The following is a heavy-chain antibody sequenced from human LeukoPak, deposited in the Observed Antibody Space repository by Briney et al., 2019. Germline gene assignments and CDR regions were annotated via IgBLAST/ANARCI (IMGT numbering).Heavy chain of an antibody. CDR2: IYYSGST. J-gene: IGHJ4*02. Sequence: PSETLSLTCTVSGGSISSSSYYWSWIRQPPGKGLEWIGYIYYSGSTNYNPSLKSRVTISVDTSKNQFSLKLSSVTAADTAVYYCARADCSGGSCYQRNWGQGTLVTVSS. V-gene: IGHV4-61*01. CDR3: ARADCSGGSCYQRN. CDR1: GGSISSSSYY. D-gene: IGHD2-15*01.